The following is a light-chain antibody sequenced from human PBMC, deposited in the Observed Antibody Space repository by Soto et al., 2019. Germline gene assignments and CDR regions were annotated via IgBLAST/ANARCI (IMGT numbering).Light chain of an antibody. V-gene: IGLV2-14*01. J-gene: IGLJ1*01. Sequence: QSVLTQPASVSGSPGQSITISCTGTSSDVGGYNYVSWYQQHQGTAPKLMIYEVSNRPSGVSNRFSGSKSGNTASLTISGLQAEDEADYYCSSYTSSSTRDVFGAGTKVTV. CDR2: EVS. CDR3: SSYTSSSTRDV. CDR1: SSDVGGYNY.